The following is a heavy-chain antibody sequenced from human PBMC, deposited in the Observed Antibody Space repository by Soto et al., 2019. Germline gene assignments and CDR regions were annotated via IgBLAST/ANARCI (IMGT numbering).Heavy chain of an antibody. V-gene: IGHV1-46*03. D-gene: IGHD3-3*01. Sequence: ASVKVSCKASGYTFTSYYMHWVRQAPGQGLEWMGIINPSGGSTSYAQKFQGRVTMTRDTSTSTVYMELSSLRSEDTAVYYCARAGTHYYDFGSGYYPAALRPMDVWGKGTTVTVSS. CDR2: INPSGGST. CDR3: ARAGTHYYDFGSGYYPAALRPMDV. CDR1: GYTFTSYY. J-gene: IGHJ6*04.